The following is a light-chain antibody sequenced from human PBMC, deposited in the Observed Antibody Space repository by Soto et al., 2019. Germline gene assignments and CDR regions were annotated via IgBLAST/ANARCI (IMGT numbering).Light chain of an antibody. CDR2: EVS. CDR1: SSDVGRWNY. CDR3: SSFTSSSTLDV. J-gene: IGLJ1*01. V-gene: IGLV2-14*01. Sequence: QSARAQPASVAGSPGQSITITCTGTSSDVGRWNYVSWYQQHPGKAPKLMIYEVSNRPSGVSSRFSGSKSGYTASLTISGLQAEDEADYYCSSFTSSSTLDVFGTGTKVTVL.